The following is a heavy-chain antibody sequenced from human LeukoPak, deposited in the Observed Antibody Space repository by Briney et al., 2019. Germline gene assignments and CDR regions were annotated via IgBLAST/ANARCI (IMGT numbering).Heavy chain of an antibody. CDR1: GFTFSSYW. J-gene: IGHJ6*03. D-gene: IGHD5-24*01. CDR3: ARGRDYYYYMDV. Sequence: GSLRLSCAASGFTFSSYWMSRIRQPPGKGLEWIGEINHSGSINYNPSLKSRVTISVDTSKNQFSLKLSSVTAADTAVYYCARGRDYYYYMDVWGKGTTVTVSS. CDR2: INHSGSI. V-gene: IGHV4-34*01.